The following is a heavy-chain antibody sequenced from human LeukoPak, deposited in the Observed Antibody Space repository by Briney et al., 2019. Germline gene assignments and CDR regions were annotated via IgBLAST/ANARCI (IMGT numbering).Heavy chain of an antibody. V-gene: IGHV3-23*01. CDR2: ISVSGDYT. J-gene: IGHJ6*02. CDR1: RFTFSNSA. Sequence: GGSLRLSCAASRFTFSNSAMSWVRQAPGRGLEWVSAISVSGDYTNYADSVKGRFTISRDNSKNTLYLQMNSLRAEDTAVYYCARPNPPGYSSSWPYYYYGMDVWGQGTTVTVSS. CDR3: ARPNPPGYSSSWPYYYYGMDV. D-gene: IGHD6-13*01.